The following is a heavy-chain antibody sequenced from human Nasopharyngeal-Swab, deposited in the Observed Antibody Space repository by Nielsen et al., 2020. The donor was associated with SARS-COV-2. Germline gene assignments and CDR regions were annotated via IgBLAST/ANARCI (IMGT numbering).Heavy chain of an antibody. CDR2: IVVGSGNT. CDR3: AASLPYDSSGYYS. J-gene: IGHJ4*02. V-gene: IGHV1-58*01. D-gene: IGHD3-22*01. Sequence: WVGQAPGQRLEWIGWIVVGSGNTNYPQKFQERVTITRDMSTSTAYMELSSLRSEDTAVYYCAASLPYDSSGYYSWGQGTLVTVSS.